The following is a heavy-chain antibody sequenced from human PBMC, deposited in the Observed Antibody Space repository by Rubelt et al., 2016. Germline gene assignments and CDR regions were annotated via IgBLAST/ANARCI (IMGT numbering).Heavy chain of an antibody. CDR3: ARRYPYYYYAMDV. CDR2: INSDGSST. D-gene: IGHD2-15*01. CDR1: GFTFSSYW. V-gene: IGHV3-74*02. Sequence: EVQLVESGGGLVQPGRSLRLSCAASGFTFSSYWMHWVRQAPGKGLVWVSRINSDGSSTSYADSVKGRFTIPRDNAKNTLYLKMNSLRAEDTAVYFCARRYPYYYYAMDVWGQGTTVTVSS. J-gene: IGHJ6*02.